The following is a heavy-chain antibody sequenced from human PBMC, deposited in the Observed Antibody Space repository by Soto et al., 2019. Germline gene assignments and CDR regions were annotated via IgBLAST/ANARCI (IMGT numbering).Heavy chain of an antibody. CDR2: ISYDGSNK. J-gene: IGHJ5*02. D-gene: IGHD3-3*01. CDR1: GFTFSSYA. Sequence: GGSLRLSCAASGFTFSSYAMHWVRQAPGKGLEWVAVISYDGSNKYYADSVKGRFTISRDNSKNTLYLQMNSLRAEDTAVYYCARDSGSGYYLGWFDPWGQGTLVTVSS. CDR3: ARDSGSGYYLGWFDP. V-gene: IGHV3-30-3*01.